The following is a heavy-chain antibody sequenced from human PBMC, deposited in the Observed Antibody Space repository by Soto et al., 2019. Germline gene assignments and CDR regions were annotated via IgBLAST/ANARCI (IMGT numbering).Heavy chain of an antibody. CDR2: IYYSGST. Sequence: QVQLQESGPGLVKPSQTLSLTCTVSGGSISSGGYYWSWIRQHPGKGLEWIGYIYYSGSTYYNPSLKSRVTISVDTSKNQFSLKLSSVTAADTAVYYCARGEVTVTTAYYGMDVWGQGTTVTVSS. V-gene: IGHV4-31*03. D-gene: IGHD4-17*01. CDR1: GGSISSGGYY. J-gene: IGHJ6*02. CDR3: ARGEVTVTTAYYGMDV.